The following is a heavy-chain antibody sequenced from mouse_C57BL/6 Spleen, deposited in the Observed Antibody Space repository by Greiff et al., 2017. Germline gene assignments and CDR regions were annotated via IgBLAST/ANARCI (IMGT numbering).Heavy chain of an antibody. J-gene: IGHJ2*01. CDR3: TGCVYYYSSNYFDD. CDR1: GFTFSNYW. V-gene: IGHV6-3*01. CDR2: ISSKSDTYAT. Sequence: EVKVEESGGGLVQPGGSMKLSCVASGFTFSNYWMNWVRQSPEKGLEWVAQISSKSDTYATHYEESVKGRFTISIYESKSRVYLQMNNLRAEDTGIYYCTGCVYYYSSNYFDDWGQGTTLTVSS. D-gene: IGHD1-1*01.